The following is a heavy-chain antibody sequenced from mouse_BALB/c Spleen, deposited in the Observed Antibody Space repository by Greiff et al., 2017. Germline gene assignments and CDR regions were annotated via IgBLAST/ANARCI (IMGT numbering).Heavy chain of an antibody. V-gene: IGHV5-17*02. D-gene: IGHD2-3*01. J-gene: IGHJ4*01. CDR2: ISSGSSTI. Sequence: EVHLVESGGGLVQPGGSRKLSCAASGFTFSSFGMHWVRQAPEKGLEWVAYISSGSSTIYYADTVKGRFTISRDNPKNTLFLQMTSLRSEDTAMYYCARSGDGYYLLAMDYWGQGTSVTVSS. CDR3: ARSGDGYYLLAMDY. CDR1: GFTFSSFG.